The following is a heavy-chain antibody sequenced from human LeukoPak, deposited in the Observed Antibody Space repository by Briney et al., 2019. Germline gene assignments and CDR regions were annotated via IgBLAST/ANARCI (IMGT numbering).Heavy chain of an antibody. D-gene: IGHD6-19*01. CDR3: AREPAPYSSGSPCLY. CDR1: GFTFSSYA. V-gene: IGHV3-23*01. CDR2: ISGSGGST. Sequence: GGSLRLSCAASGFTFSSYAMSWVRQAPGKGLEWVSAISGSGGSTYYADSVKGRFTISRDNSKNTLYLQMNSLRAEDTAVYYCAREPAPYSSGSPCLYWGQGTLVTVSS. J-gene: IGHJ4*02.